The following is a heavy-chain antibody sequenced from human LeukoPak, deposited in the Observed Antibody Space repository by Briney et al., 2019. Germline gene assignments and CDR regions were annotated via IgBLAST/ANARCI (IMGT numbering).Heavy chain of an antibody. CDR3: ARGRRWLQFLARQFDY. CDR2: INHSGST. J-gene: IGHJ4*02. CDR1: GGSFSGYY. Sequence: SETLSLTCAVYGGSFSGYYWSWIRQPPGKGLGWIGEINHSGSTNYNPSLKSRVTISVDTSKNQFSPKLSSVTAADTAVYYCARGRRWLQFLARQFDYWGQGTLVTVSS. D-gene: IGHD5-24*01. V-gene: IGHV4-34*01.